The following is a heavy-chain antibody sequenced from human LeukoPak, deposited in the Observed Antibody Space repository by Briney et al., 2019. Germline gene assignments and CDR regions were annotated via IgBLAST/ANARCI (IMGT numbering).Heavy chain of an antibody. J-gene: IGHJ6*02. V-gene: IGHV1-2*06. CDR1: GYTFTGYY. D-gene: IGHD2-21*02. CDR3: ARVVVTAIPDYYYYGMDV. CDR2: INPNTGGT. Sequence: GASVKVSCKASGYTFTGYYIHWVRQAPGQGLEWMGRINPNTGGTNYAQKFQGRVTMTRDTSISTAYMELSSLRSEDTAVYYCARVVVTAIPDYYYYGMDVWGQGTTVTVSS.